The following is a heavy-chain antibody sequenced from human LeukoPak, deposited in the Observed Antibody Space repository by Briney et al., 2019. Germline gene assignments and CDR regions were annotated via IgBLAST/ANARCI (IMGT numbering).Heavy chain of an antibody. J-gene: IGHJ4*02. CDR1: GGSISSYY. D-gene: IGHD6-13*01. Sequence: SETLSLTCTVSGGSISSYYWSWIRQPAGKGLEWIGRIYTSGSTNYNPSLKSRVTMSVDMSKNQFSLKLTSVTAADTAVYYCARIPPDAYSSSWYYFDFWGQGTLVTVSS. V-gene: IGHV4-4*07. CDR2: IYTSGST. CDR3: ARIPPDAYSSSWYYFDF.